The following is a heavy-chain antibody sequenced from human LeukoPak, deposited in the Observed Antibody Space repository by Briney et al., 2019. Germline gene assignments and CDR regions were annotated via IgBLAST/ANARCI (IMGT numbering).Heavy chain of an antibody. V-gene: IGHV3-7*03. J-gene: IGHJ5*02. CDR3: ARGVVVVVAATRDWFDP. CDR2: IKQDGSDI. Sequence: GGSLRLSCAASGFTFSNYWMSWVRQAPGKGLEWVANIKQDGSDIYYVDSVKGRFTISRDNAKNSLYLQMNSLRADDTAVYYCARGVVVVVAATRDWFDPWGQGTLVTVSS. D-gene: IGHD2-15*01. CDR1: GFTFSNYW.